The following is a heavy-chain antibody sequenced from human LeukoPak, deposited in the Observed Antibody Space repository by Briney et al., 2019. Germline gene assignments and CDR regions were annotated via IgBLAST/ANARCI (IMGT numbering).Heavy chain of an antibody. V-gene: IGHV3-74*01. CDR3: AKGGRSSSWSQFDY. Sequence: GSLRLSCAASRFTFSTYWMHWVRQAPGKGLVWVSRINSDGSSTGYADSVKGRFTISRDNSKNTLYLQMNSLRAEDTAVYYCAKGGRSSSWSQFDYWGQGTLVTVSS. J-gene: IGHJ4*02. CDR2: INSDGSST. D-gene: IGHD6-13*01. CDR1: RFTFSTYW.